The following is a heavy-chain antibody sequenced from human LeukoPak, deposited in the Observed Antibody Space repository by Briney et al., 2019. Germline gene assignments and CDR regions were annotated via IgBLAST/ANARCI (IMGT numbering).Heavy chain of an antibody. CDR1: GFSFSTHS. Sequence: AGGSLRLSCAASGFSFSTHSMNWVRQAPGKGLEWVSSIGSSPTYTFYAASVKGRFTISRDNAKNSLFLQMNSLTAEDTAVYYCTRDPSDYWGQGTLVTVSS. CDR3: TRDPSDY. V-gene: IGHV3-21*06. J-gene: IGHJ4*02. CDR2: IGSSPTYT.